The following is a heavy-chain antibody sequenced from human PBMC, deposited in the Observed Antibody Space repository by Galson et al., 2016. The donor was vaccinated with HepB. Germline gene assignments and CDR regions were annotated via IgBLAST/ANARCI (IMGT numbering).Heavy chain of an antibody. CDR3: AKLGMPAYIWGSYRPGLYFDH. V-gene: IGHV3-48*03. D-gene: IGHD3-16*02. J-gene: IGHJ4*02. Sequence: SLRLSCAASGFTFSRYEMNWVRQAPGKGLEWVSYISSSGTTLYYADSVKGQFTISRDNAKNSLYLQMNSLRAEDTAVYYCAKLGMPAYIWGSYRPGLYFDHWAQGTLVTVSS. CDR1: GFTFSRYE. CDR2: ISSSGTTL.